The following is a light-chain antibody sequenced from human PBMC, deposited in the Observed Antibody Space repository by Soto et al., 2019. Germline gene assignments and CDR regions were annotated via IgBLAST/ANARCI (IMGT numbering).Light chain of an antibody. CDR1: QSVSSSY. J-gene: IGKJ4*01. Sequence: EIVLTQSPGTLSLSPGERATLSCRASQSVSSSYLAWYQQKPGQAPRLLIYGASSRATGIPDRFSGSGSGTDFPLTISRLEAEDFAVYYCQQYGSSRGTFGGGTKVEIK. CDR3: QQYGSSRGT. V-gene: IGKV3-20*01. CDR2: GAS.